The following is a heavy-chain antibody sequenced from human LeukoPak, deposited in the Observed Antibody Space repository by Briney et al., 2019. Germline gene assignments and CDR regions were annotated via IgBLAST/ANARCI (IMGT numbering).Heavy chain of an antibody. J-gene: IGHJ4*02. D-gene: IGHD1-14*01. Sequence: SQTLSLTCTVSGGSISSGSYYWTWIRQPAGKGLEWIGRIYTSGSTNYNPSRKSRVTISADTSTNQFSLKLSSVTAADTAVYYCARDSPTNYFDYWGQGTLVTVSS. CDR1: GGSISSGSYY. CDR3: ARDSPTNYFDY. CDR2: IYTSGST. V-gene: IGHV4-61*02.